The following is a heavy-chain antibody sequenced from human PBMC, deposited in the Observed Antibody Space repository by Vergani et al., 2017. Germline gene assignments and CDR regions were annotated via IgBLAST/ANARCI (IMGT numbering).Heavy chain of an antibody. Sequence: EVQLVHSGAEVKKPGESLKISCQISGYSFTNYWIGWVRQMPGKGLEWMGIIHPADSDTKYSPSFQGQVTISVDKSISTAYLQRSSLRASDSAMSYCARLXGRDSSGSKYFDYWGQGTLVTVSS. D-gene: IGHD3-22*01. CDR2: IHPADSDT. CDR1: GYSFTNYW. CDR3: ARLXGRDSSGSKYFDY. V-gene: IGHV5-51*01. J-gene: IGHJ4*02.